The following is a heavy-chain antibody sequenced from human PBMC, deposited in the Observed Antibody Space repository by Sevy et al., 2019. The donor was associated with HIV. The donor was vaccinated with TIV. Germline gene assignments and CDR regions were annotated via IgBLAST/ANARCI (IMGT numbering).Heavy chain of an antibody. J-gene: IGHJ3*01. Sequence: GGSLRLSCATSGITVSLNYMSWVRQAPGKGLEWVSAIYAGDSTYYTDSVRGRFTISRGNSKNTLYLQMNSLRVEDTATYYCAKTRGFSGFHAFDAWGQGTLLTVSS. D-gene: IGHD5-18*01. CDR1: GITVSLNY. V-gene: IGHV3-53*01. CDR2: IYAGDST. CDR3: AKTRGFSGFHAFDA.